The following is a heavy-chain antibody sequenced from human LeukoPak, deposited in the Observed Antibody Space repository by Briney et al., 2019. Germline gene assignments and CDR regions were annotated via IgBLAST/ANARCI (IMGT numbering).Heavy chain of an antibody. CDR2: ISGSGRST. CDR3: AKDRLGGCYFDY. CDR1: GFTFSSYA. J-gene: IGHJ4*02. V-gene: IGHV3-23*01. Sequence: PGGSLRLSCAASGFTFSSYAMSWVRQAPGKGLEWVSAISGSGRSTYYADSVKGRFTISRDNSKNTLYLQMNSLRAEDTAVYYCAKDRLGGCYFDYWGQGTLLTVSS. D-gene: IGHD2-15*01.